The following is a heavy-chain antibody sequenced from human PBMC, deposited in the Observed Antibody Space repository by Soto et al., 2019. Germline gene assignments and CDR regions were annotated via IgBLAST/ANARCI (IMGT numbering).Heavy chain of an antibody. V-gene: IGHV3-33*01. CDR2: IYYDGSNE. Sequence: QVQLVESGGGVVQPGRSLRLSCATSGFSFSSYGMHWVRQAPGKGLEWVAVIYYDGSNEYYSDSVKGRFTISRDNSKNTLSLQMNSLRVEDTAVYYCARWWNDEEWVETMDVWGQGTTVTVSS. CDR3: ARWWNDEEWVETMDV. D-gene: IGHD1-1*01. J-gene: IGHJ6*02. CDR1: GFSFSSYG.